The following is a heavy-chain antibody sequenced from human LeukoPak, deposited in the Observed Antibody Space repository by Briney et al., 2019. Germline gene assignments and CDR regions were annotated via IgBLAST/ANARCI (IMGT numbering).Heavy chain of an antibody. Sequence: GGSLRLSCAASGFSISTYGMHWVRQAPGKGLEWVAVLWYDGVNTYYADSVKGRFTISRDNSKNMLYLQMNSLRAEDAAVYYCARAQDSSSWYLDSWGQGTLVTVSS. J-gene: IGHJ4*02. CDR2: LWYDGVNT. CDR1: GFSISTYG. D-gene: IGHD6-13*01. CDR3: ARAQDSSSWYLDS. V-gene: IGHV3-33*01.